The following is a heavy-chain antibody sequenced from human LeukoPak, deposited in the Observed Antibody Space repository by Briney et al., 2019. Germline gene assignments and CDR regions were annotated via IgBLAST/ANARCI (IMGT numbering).Heavy chain of an antibody. D-gene: IGHD3-22*01. V-gene: IGHV4-38-2*02. J-gene: IGHJ5*02. CDR2: IYHSGST. CDR1: GYSISSGYY. Sequence: SETLSLTCTVSGYSISSGYYWGWIRQPPGKGLEWSGSIYHSGSTYYNPSLESRVTISVDTSKNQFSLKLSSVTAADTAVYYCAMIITTGEFDPWGQGTLVTVSS. CDR3: AMIITTGEFDP.